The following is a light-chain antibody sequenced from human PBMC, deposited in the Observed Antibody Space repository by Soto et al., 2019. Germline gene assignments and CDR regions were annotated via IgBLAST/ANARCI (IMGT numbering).Light chain of an antibody. V-gene: IGKV1-5*01. CDR3: QQYESYSWT. Sequence: DIQMTQSPSTLSASVGDRVTITCRASQSISTWLAWYQQKPGKAPKLRIYDASSLENGVPSTFSGRGSGTEFTLTIGSLQPEYFAPYYCQQYESYSWTFGQGTRVEIK. CDR2: DAS. J-gene: IGKJ1*01. CDR1: QSISTW.